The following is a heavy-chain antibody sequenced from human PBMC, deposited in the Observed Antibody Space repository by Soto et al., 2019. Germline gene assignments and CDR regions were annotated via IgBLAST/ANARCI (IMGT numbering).Heavy chain of an antibody. V-gene: IGHV1-2*04. J-gene: IGHJ4*02. CDR3: ARSSNLGYCSVGSCYSSPDY. CDR2: INPNSGGT. Sequence: ASVKVSCKASGYTFTGYYMHWVRQAPGQGLEWMGWINPNSGGTNHAQKFQGWVTMTRATSISTAYMELSRLRSDDTAVYYCARSSNLGYCSVGSCYSSPDYWGQGTLVTVSS. CDR1: GYTFTGYY. D-gene: IGHD2-15*01.